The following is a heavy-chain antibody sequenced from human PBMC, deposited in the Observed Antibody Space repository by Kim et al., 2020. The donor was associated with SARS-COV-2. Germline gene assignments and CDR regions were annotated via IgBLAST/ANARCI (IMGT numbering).Heavy chain of an antibody. CDR2: IYYSGST. Sequence: SETLSLTCTVSGGSISSSSYYWVWIRQPPGKGLEWIGRIYYSGSTYYNPSLKSRVTISVDTSKNQFSLKLSSVTAADTAVYYCARHSYYDGMDVWGQGTTVTVSS. J-gene: IGHJ6*02. CDR1: GGSISSSSYY. CDR3: ARHSYYDGMDV. V-gene: IGHV4-39*01.